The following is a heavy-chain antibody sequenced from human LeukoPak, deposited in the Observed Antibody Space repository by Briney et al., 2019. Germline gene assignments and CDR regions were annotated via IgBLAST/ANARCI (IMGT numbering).Heavy chain of an antibody. D-gene: IGHD4-11*01. CDR2: FSGRGGRT. J-gene: IGHJ4*02. Sequence: TGGSLRLSSAASGFTLSYYDMRWLHPAAGQGVAWVLAFSGRGGRTYYADSVKGRCTISRDHPKNTLYLQMNSLRAEDTAVDFCANDDYNSPEGWGQGTLVTVSS. V-gene: IGHV3-23*01. CDR3: ANDDYNSPEG. CDR1: GFTLSYYD.